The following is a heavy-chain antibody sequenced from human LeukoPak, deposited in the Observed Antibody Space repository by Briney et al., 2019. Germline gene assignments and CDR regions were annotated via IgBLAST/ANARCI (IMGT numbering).Heavy chain of an antibody. Sequence: SETLSLTCTVSGGSISSYYWSWIRQPPGKGLEWIGYIYYSGSTNYNPSLKSRVTISVDTSKNQFSLKLSSVTAADTAVYYCARGRPIDYWGQGTLVTVSS. CDR3: ARGRPIDY. V-gene: IGHV4-59*01. CDR2: IYYSGST. CDR1: GGSISSYY. J-gene: IGHJ4*02. D-gene: IGHD5-24*01.